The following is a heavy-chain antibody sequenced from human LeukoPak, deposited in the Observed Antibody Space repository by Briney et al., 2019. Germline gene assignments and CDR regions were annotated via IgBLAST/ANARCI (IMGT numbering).Heavy chain of an antibody. D-gene: IGHD6-19*01. CDR2: ISGSGGST. J-gene: IGHJ4*02. CDR3: AKEDRITVAAHRRAFDY. V-gene: IGHV3-23*01. CDR1: GFTFSSYA. Sequence: GGSLRLSCAASGFTFSSYAMSWVHQAPGKGLEWVSAISGSGGSTYYADSVKGRFTISRDNSKNTLYLQMNSLRAEDTAVYYCAKEDRITVAAHRRAFDYWGQGTLVTVSS.